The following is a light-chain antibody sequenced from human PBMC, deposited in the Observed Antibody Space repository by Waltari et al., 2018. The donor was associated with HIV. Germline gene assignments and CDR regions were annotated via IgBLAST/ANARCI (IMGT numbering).Light chain of an antibody. CDR2: KDS. CDR3: QSADNSGTFVI. CDR1: ALPNQY. Sequence: SYEVTQPPSVSVSPGQTARITCSGDALPNQYAYWYQQKPGQAPVLVMYKDSERPSGIPERFSGSSSGTTVTLTISGVQAEDEADYYCQSADNSGTFVIFCGGTKLTVL. V-gene: IGLV3-25*03. J-gene: IGLJ2*01.